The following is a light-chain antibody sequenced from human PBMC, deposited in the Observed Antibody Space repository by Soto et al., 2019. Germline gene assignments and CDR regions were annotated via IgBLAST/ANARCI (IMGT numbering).Light chain of an antibody. J-gene: IGLJ3*02. V-gene: IGLV7-46*01. Sequence: QAVVTQEPSLTVSPGGTVTLTCGSSTGAVTSGHYPYWFQQKPAQAPRTLIFETSNKHSWTPARFSGSLLGGKAALTLSGAQPEDEAEYYCLLSYSNSRRVFGGGTKVTVL. CDR2: ETS. CDR1: TGAVTSGHY. CDR3: LLSYSNSRRV.